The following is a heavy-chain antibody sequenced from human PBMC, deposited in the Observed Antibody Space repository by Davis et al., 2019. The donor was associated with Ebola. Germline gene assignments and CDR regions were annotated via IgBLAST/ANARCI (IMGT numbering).Heavy chain of an antibody. J-gene: IGHJ5*02. V-gene: IGHV3-7*01. CDR2: IGQGGSEN. CDR3: AREMRTAYGQIDL. CDR1: QFTFSDYY. D-gene: IGHD3-10*01. Sequence: GESLKISCAASQFTFSDYYMTWVRQAPGKGLEWVATIGQGGSENRQVDSVKGRFSISRDDAKNSLYLQMNSLRAEDTALYYCAREMRTAYGQIDLWGQGTLVIVSS.